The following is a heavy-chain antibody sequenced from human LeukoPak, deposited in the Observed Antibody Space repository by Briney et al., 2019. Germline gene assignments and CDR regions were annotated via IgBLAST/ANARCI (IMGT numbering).Heavy chain of an antibody. J-gene: IGHJ6*04. CDR3: ARGGTAAAGRFARYYGMDV. V-gene: IGHV4-34*01. D-gene: IGHD6-13*01. CDR2: INHSGST. CDR1: GGSFSGYY. Sequence: SETLSLTCAVYGGSFSGYYWSWIRQPPGKGLEWIGEINHSGSTNYNPSLKSRVTISVDTSKNQFSLKLNSVTAADTAVYYCARGGTAAAGRFARYYGMDVWGKGTTVTVSS.